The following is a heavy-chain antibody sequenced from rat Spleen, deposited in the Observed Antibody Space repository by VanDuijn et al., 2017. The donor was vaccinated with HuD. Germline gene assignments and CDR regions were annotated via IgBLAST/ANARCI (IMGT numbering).Heavy chain of an antibody. J-gene: IGHJ3*01. Sequence: EVQLVESGGGLVQPGRSLKLSCAASGFTFSNYGMHWIRQAPTKGLEWVASISPSGGSTYYRDSVKGRFTISRVDAKNTHYLQMDSLRSEDTATYYCARHGGLRNWFAHWGQGTLVTVSS. V-gene: IGHV5-19*01. CDR3: ARHGGLRNWFAH. CDR2: ISPSGGST. CDR1: GFTFSNYG. D-gene: IGHD1-11*01.